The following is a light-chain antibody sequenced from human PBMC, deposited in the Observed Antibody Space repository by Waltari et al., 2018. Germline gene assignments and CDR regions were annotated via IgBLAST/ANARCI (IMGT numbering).Light chain of an antibody. Sequence: DIQMTQSPSTLSASVGDRVTITCRASQSISNWLAWYQQKAGKAPKILIYKASSLESDVPSRFSGSGSGTEFTHTISSLQPDDFATYYCQQYNSYPWTFGQGTKVEIK. V-gene: IGKV1-5*03. CDR1: QSISNW. CDR2: KAS. CDR3: QQYNSYPWT. J-gene: IGKJ1*01.